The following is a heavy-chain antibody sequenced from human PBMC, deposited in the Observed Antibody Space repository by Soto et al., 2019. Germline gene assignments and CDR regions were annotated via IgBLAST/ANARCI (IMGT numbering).Heavy chain of an antibody. CDR1: GFTFSDYY. J-gene: IGHJ6*02. V-gene: IGHV3-11*06. D-gene: IGHD2-2*02. CDR3: ARDKGGDIVVVPAAIGYYYYGMDV. CDR2: ISSSSSYT. Sequence: VGSLRLSCAASGFTFSDYYMSWIRQAPGKGLEWVSYISSSSSYTNYADSVKGRFTISRDNAKNSLYLQMNSLRAEDTAVYYCARDKGGDIVVVPAAIGYYYYGMDVWGQGTTVTVSS.